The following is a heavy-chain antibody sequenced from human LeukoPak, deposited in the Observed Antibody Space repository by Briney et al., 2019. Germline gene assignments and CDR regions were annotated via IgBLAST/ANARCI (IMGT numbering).Heavy chain of an antibody. CDR3: ARVVSSSWYTPPGAFDI. V-gene: IGHV4-4*02. Sequence: PSETLSLTCAVSAGSISSSNWWSWVRQPPGKGLEWIGEIYHSGSTNYNPALNSRVTISVDKSKNQYSLKLSSVTAADTAVYYCARVVSSSWYTPPGAFDIWGQGTMVTVSS. J-gene: IGHJ3*02. CDR2: IYHSGST. D-gene: IGHD6-13*01. CDR1: AGSISSSNW.